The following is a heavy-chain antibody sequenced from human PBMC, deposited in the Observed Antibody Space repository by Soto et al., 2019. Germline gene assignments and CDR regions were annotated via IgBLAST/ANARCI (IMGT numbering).Heavy chain of an antibody. CDR1: GDSISNGDFY. V-gene: IGHV4-30-4*01. CDR3: ARLFAYYDKEPGAFDL. D-gene: IGHD3-22*01. Sequence: PSETLSLTCSVSGDSISNGDFYWSWIRQPPGKGLEWIGYIYYRGNTYYNPSLKRRASISLDTSKNQFSLKHRSVTAADTAVYYCARLFAYYDKEPGAFDLWGQGTMVTVSS. J-gene: IGHJ3*01. CDR2: IYYRGNT.